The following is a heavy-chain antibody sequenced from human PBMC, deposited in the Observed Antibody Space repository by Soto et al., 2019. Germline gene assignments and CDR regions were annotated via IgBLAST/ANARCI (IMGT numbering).Heavy chain of an antibody. D-gene: IGHD6-13*01. CDR3: ARGYSSSRDLGY. CDR1: GFSFSSYD. J-gene: IGHJ4*02. V-gene: IGHV3-33*01. CDR2: IWYDGSNK. Sequence: QVQLVESGGGVVQPGTSLRLSCAASGFSFSSYDIHWVRQAPGKGLEWVAVIWYDGSNKYYADSVKGRFIISRDNSKDTLYLHMNSLRVDDTAVYYWARGYSSSRDLGYWGQGTLVTVSS.